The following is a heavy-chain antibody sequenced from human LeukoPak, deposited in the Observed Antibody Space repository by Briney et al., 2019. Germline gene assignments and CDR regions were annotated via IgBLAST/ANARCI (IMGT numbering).Heavy chain of an antibody. J-gene: IGHJ3*02. V-gene: IGHV3-30*02. CDR2: IRYDGSNK. CDR1: GFTFSSYG. D-gene: IGHD2-15*01. Sequence: GGSLRLSCAASGFTFSSYGMHWVRQAPGKGLEWVAFIRYDGSNKYYADSVKGRFTISRDNSKNTLYLQMNSLRAEDTAVYYCAKVLVGLHNAFDIWGQGTMVTVSS. CDR3: AKVLVGLHNAFDI.